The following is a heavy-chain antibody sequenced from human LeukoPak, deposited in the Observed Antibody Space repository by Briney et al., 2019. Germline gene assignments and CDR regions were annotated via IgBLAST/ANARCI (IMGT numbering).Heavy chain of an antibody. J-gene: IGHJ4*02. D-gene: IGHD5-12*01. CDR2: IKQDGSEE. CDR3: ARLRGYSGYDSFDY. Sequence: GGSLRLSCAASGFTFSSYWMSWVRQAPGKGLEWVANIKQDGSEEYYVDSVKGRFTISRDNAKNSLYLQMNSLRAEDTAVYYCARLRGYSGYDSFDYWGQGTLVTVSS. V-gene: IGHV3-7*01. CDR1: GFTFSSYW.